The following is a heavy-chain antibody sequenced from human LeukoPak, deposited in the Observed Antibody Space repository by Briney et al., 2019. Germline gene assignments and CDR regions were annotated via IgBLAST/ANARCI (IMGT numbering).Heavy chain of an antibody. CDR1: GFTFSSYG. J-gene: IGHJ5*02. CDR3: AKSLRGSDKTEFDP. CDR2: ISYDGSNK. V-gene: IGHV3-30*18. Sequence: GGSLRLSCAASGFTFSSYGMHWVRQAPGKGLEWVAVISYDGSNKYYADSVKGRFTISRDNSKNTLYLQMNSLRAEDTAVYYCAKSLRGSDKTEFDPWGQGTLDTVSS. D-gene: IGHD3-10*01.